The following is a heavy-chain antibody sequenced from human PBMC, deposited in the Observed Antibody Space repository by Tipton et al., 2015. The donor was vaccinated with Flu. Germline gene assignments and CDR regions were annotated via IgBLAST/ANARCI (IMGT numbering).Heavy chain of an antibody. V-gene: IGHV3-49*03. CDR3: TREDSPFSYGDYVGWFDP. Sequence: SLRLSCTASGFTFGDYAMGWFGQAPGKGLEWVGFIRSKAYGGTTEYAASVKGRFTISRDDSKSIAYLQMNSLKTEDTAVYYCTREDSPFSYGDYVGWFDPWCQGPLVTVSS. J-gene: IGHJ5*02. CDR2: IRSKAYGGTT. CDR1: GFTFGDYA. D-gene: IGHD4-17*01.